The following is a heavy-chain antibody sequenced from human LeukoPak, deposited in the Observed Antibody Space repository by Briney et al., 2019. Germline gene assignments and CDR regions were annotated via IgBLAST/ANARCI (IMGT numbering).Heavy chain of an antibody. CDR1: GHTLTALF. J-gene: IGHJ4*02. CDR2: FDPEDGEK. V-gene: IGHV1-24*01. Sequence: ASVKVSCKVSGHTLTALFMHWVRQAPGKGLEWMGGFDPEDGEKVYAQRFQGRVAMTEDRSTDTAYLELRSLRSEDTATYYCATWYGGNYYFDYWGQGTLVTVSS. CDR3: ATWYGGNYYFDY. D-gene: IGHD1-26*01.